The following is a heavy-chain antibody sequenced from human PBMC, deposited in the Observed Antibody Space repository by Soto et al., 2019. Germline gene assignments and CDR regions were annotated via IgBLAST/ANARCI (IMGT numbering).Heavy chain of an antibody. V-gene: IGHV6-1*01. D-gene: IGHD6-13*01. CDR3: VRVAAPRGFDY. Sequence: SQTLSLTCASSGDSVSSNSADWNWMGQSPSRGLEWLGRTHYRSKWYNDYAVSVKSRITINPDTSKNQFSLQLNSVTPEDTAVYYCVRVAAPRGFDYWGQGTLVTVSS. CDR1: GDSVSSNSAD. J-gene: IGHJ4*02. CDR2: THYRSKWYN.